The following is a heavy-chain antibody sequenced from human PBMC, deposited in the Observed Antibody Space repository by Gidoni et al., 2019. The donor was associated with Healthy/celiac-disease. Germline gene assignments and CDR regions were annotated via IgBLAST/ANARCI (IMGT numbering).Heavy chain of an antibody. CDR2: SSSSGSTI. V-gene: IGHV3-48*03. Sequence: EVQLVESGGGLVQPGGSLRLSCAASGFAFSSYEMNWFRQAPGKGLEWVSYSSSSGSTIYYGEAVKGRFTISRDNSKNSLYLQMNSLRAEDTAVYYCARGLRFLEWLPYYFDYWGQGTLVTVSS. CDR1: GFAFSSYE. J-gene: IGHJ4*02. CDR3: ARGLRFLEWLPYYFDY. D-gene: IGHD3-3*01.